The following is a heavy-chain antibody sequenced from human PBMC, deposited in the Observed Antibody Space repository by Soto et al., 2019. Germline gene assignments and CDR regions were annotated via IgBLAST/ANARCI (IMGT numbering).Heavy chain of an antibody. V-gene: IGHV1-8*01. CDR2: MNPNSGNT. CDR3: ARGYRGSYYGLNYFDY. Sequence: ASVKVSCKASGYTFTSYDINWVRQATGQGLEWMGWMNPNSGNTGYAQKFQGRVTMTRNTSISTAYMELSSLRSEDTAVYYCARGYRGSYYGLNYFDYWRKGTLVTVSS. D-gene: IGHD1-26*01. J-gene: IGHJ4*02. CDR1: GYTFTSYD.